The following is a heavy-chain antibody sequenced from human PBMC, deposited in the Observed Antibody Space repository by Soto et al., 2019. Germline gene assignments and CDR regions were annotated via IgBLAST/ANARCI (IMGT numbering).Heavy chain of an antibody. D-gene: IGHD5-12*01. Sequence: ASVKVSCKASGGTFSSYAISWVRQAPGQGLEWMGGIIPIFGTANYAQKFQGRVTITADESTSTAYMELSSLRSEDTAVYYCARDGYGERYYYGMDVWGQGTTVTVSS. CDR2: IIPIFGTA. CDR1: GGTFSSYA. J-gene: IGHJ6*02. V-gene: IGHV1-69*13. CDR3: ARDGYGERYYYGMDV.